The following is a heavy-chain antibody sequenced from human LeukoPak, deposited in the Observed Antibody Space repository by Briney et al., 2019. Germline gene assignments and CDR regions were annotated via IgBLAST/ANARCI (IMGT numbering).Heavy chain of an antibody. CDR3: AKARTPVTSYFDK. Sequence: PGGSLRLSCAASGFTFSSYAMHWVRQAPGKGLEWVAVISYDGSNKYYADSVKGRFTISRDNSKNTLYLQMNSLRAEDTAVYYCAKARTPVTSYFDKWGQGTLVTVSS. V-gene: IGHV3-30-3*01. CDR2: ISYDGSNK. J-gene: IGHJ4*02. CDR1: GFTFSSYA. D-gene: IGHD4-23*01.